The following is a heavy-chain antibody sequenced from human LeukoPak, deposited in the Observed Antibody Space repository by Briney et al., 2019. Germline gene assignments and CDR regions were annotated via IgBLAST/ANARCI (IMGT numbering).Heavy chain of an antibody. CDR2: INSDGSST. J-gene: IGHJ6*03. Sequence: PGGSLRLSCAASGFTFSSYWMHWVRQAPGKGLVWVSRINSDGSSTSYADSVKGRFTISRDNAKNTLYLQMNSLRAEDTAVYYCARGGRASYYMDVWGKGTTVTISS. V-gene: IGHV3-74*01. CDR3: ARGGRASYYMDV. CDR1: GFTFSSYW.